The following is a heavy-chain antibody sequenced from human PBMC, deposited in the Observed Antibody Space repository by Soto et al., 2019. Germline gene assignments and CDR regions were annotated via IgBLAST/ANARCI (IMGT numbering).Heavy chain of an antibody. CDR2: IIPIFGTA. Sequence: QVQLVQSGAEVKKPGSSVKVSCKASVGTFSSYAISWVRQAPGQGLEWMGGIIPIFGTANYAQKFQGRVTITADESTSTAYMELSSLRSEDTAVYYCAAIFGVVMPYGMDVWGQGTTVTVSS. CDR1: VGTFSSYA. V-gene: IGHV1-69*12. J-gene: IGHJ6*02. CDR3: AAIFGVVMPYGMDV. D-gene: IGHD3-3*01.